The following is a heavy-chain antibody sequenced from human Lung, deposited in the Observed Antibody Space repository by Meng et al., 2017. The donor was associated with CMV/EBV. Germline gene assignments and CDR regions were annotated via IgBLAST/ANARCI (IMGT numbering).Heavy chain of an antibody. CDR1: GFTFSSYW. CDR2: INSDGSST. J-gene: IGHJ4*01. D-gene: IGHD3-22*01. Sequence: ASXKISXAASGFTFSSYWMHWVRQAPGKGLVWVSRINSDGSSTSYADSVKGRFTIPRDNAKNTLYLQMNSLRAEDTAVYYCARAADPYDYYDSSGYYGYWGHGTLVXVSS. CDR3: ARAADPYDYYDSSGYYGY. V-gene: IGHV3-74*01.